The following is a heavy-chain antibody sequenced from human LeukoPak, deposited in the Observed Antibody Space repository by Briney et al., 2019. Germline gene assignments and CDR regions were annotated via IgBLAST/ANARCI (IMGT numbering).Heavy chain of an antibody. J-gene: IGHJ5*02. CDR3: VRSSTGNWFDP. CDR1: GYTFTGYY. V-gene: IGHV1-2*02. D-gene: IGHD4-17*01. Sequence: GASVKVSCKASGYTFTGYYMHWVRQAPGQGLEWMGWTNPNSGGTNYAQKFQGRVTMTRDTSISTAYMELSRLRSDDTAVYYCVRSSTGNWFDPWGQGTLVTVSS. CDR2: TNPNSGGT.